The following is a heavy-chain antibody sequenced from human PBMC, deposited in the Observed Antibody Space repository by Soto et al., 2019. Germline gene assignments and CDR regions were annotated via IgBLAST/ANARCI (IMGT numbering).Heavy chain of an antibody. D-gene: IGHD2-15*01. CDR2: IYHSGRS. V-gene: IGHV4-31*03. J-gene: IGHJ3*02. Sequence: QVQLQESGPALVKPSQTLSLTCTVSGDSITRGTYYWSWFRQLPAEGLEGSGDIYHSGRSYYNPSLKSRATLSVDTSKNQFSLGLTSVTAADTAVYYCARGAPDSSCGIWGQGTMVTVSS. CDR3: ARGAPDSSCGI. CDR1: GDSITRGTYY.